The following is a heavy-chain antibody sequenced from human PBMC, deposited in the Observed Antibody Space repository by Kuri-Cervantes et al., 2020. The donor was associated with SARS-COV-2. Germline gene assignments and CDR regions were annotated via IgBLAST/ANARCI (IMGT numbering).Heavy chain of an antibody. J-gene: IGHJ4*02. CDR1: GGSISSHY. CDR3: AREVVY. Sequence: ESLKISCTVSGGSISSHYWSWIRQPPGKGLEWIGYIYYSGSTNYNPSLKSRVTISVDTSKNQFSLKMTSVTAADTAVYYCAREVVYWSQGTLVTVSS. V-gene: IGHV4-59*11. CDR2: IYYSGST.